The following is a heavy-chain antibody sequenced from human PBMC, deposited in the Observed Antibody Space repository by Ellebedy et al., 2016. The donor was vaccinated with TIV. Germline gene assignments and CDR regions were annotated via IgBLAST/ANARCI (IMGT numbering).Heavy chain of an antibody. D-gene: IGHD1-14*01. CDR2: FSRSGAT. J-gene: IGHJ4*02. CDR3: AKEPSEPGRGLDY. Sequence: GGSLRLXCAASGFTFSIYAMAWVRQAPGKGLEWVSTFSRSGATVYADSVQGRFTISRDNSKNTLYLQMNSLRVEDTAVYYCAKEPSEPGRGLDYWGQGTLVTVSS. V-gene: IGHV3-23*01. CDR1: GFTFSIYA.